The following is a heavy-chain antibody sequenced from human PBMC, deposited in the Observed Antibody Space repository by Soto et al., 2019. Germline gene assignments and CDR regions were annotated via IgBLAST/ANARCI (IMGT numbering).Heavy chain of an antibody. Sequence: PSETLSLTCAVYGGSFSGYYWSWIRQPPGKGLEWIGEINHSGSTNYNPSLKSRVTISVDTSKNQFPLKLSSVTAADTAVYYCARVTSGARRDAFDIWGQGTMVTVSS. V-gene: IGHV4-34*01. CDR2: INHSGST. J-gene: IGHJ3*02. D-gene: IGHD3-10*01. CDR1: GGSFSGYY. CDR3: ARVTSGARRDAFDI.